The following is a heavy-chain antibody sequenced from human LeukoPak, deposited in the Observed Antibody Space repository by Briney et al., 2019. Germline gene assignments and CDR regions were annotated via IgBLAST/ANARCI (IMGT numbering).Heavy chain of an antibody. Sequence: RASVEVSCKASGYTFTSYAMHWVRQAPGQRLEWMGWINAGNGNTKYSQKFQGRVTITRDTSASTAYMELSSLRSEDTAVYYCARDVGGDCSFDYWGHGTLVTVSS. D-gene: IGHD2-21*02. V-gene: IGHV1-3*01. CDR3: ARDVGGDCSFDY. J-gene: IGHJ4*01. CDR2: INAGNGNT. CDR1: GYTFTSYA.